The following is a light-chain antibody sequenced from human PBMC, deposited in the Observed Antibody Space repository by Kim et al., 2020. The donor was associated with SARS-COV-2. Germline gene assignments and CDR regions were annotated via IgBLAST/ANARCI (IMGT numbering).Light chain of an antibody. J-gene: IGKJ3*01. Sequence: EIVMTQSPATLSVSPGERATLSCRASQSVSSNLAWYQQKPGQAPRLLIYGASTRATGIPARFSGSGSGTEFTLTISSLQSEDFAVYYCQQYNKDNTFGPGTKVDIK. CDR3: QQYNKDNT. CDR1: QSVSSN. CDR2: GAS. V-gene: IGKV3-15*01.